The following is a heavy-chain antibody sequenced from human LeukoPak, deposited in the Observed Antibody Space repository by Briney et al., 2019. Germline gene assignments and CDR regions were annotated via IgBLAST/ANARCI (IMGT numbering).Heavy chain of an antibody. D-gene: IGHD2/OR15-2a*01. CDR2: INPNSGVT. CDR1: GYTFTAYY. CDR3: ATFDSTTHKADDAFDF. V-gene: IGHV1-2*06. J-gene: IGHJ3*01. Sequence: GASVKVSCKASGYTFTAYYIHWVRQAPGQGLEWMGRINPNSGVTNYAQKFQGRVTMTRDTPINTAYMELSWLRSDDTAVYYCATFDSTTHKADDAFDFWGQGAMVTVSS.